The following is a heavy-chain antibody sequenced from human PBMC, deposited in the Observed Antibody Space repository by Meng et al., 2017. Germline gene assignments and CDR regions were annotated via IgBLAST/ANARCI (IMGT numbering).Heavy chain of an antibody. J-gene: IGHJ4*02. CDR1: GFTFSSYA. CDR3: ARELGNYYNSSGYYPFDY. CDR2: ISYGGSNK. D-gene: IGHD3-22*01. V-gene: IGHV3-30*01. Sequence: GESLKISCAASGFTFSSYAMHWVRQAPGKGLEWVAVISYGGSNKYYADSVKGRFTISRDKSKNTLYLQMNSMRAEDTAVYYCARELGNYYNSSGYYPFDYWGQGTRVTVSS.